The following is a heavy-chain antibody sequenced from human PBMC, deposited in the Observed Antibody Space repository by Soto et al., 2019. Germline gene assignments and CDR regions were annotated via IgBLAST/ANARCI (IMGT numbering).Heavy chain of an antibody. CDR1: GDSFSSSAYS. D-gene: IGHD6-25*01. CDR2: IYYSGST. Sequence: PSETLSLTCTVSGDSFSSSAYSWAWIRQTPGKGLEWIGTIYYSGSTYYNPSLKSRVTISVDTSKNQFSLRLNSVAAADTSVYYCARRGQRLNRMAVSTQRTTVTVSS. J-gene: IGHJ6*01. CDR3: ARRGQRLNRMAV. V-gene: IGHV4-39*01.